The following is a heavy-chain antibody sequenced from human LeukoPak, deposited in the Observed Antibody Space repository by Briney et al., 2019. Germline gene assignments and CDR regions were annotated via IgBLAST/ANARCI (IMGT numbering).Heavy chain of an antibody. CDR2: INPRGGST. CDR3: ARKGRYYGSGIGYYYYMDV. Sequence: ASVKVSCKTSGYTFTDYYMHWVRQASGQGLEWMGIINPRGGSTSYAQKFQGRVTMTRDTSTNTVYMELSSLRSEDTAVYYCARKGRYYGSGIGYYYYMDVWGKGTTVTVSS. V-gene: IGHV1-46*01. CDR1: GYTFTDYY. J-gene: IGHJ6*03. D-gene: IGHD3-10*01.